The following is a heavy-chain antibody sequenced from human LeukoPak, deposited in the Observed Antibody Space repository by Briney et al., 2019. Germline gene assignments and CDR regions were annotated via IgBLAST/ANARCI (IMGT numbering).Heavy chain of an antibody. J-gene: IGHJ3*02. CDR3: ARDRAYNWNYVSPFDI. CDR2: IYYSGST. Sequence: SETLSLTCTVSGGSISSYYWSWIRQPPGKGLEWIGYIYYSGSTYYNPSLKSRVTISVDTSKNQFSLKLSSVTAADTAVYYCARDRAYNWNYVSPFDIWGQGTMVTVSS. D-gene: IGHD1-7*01. V-gene: IGHV4-59*12. CDR1: GGSISSYY.